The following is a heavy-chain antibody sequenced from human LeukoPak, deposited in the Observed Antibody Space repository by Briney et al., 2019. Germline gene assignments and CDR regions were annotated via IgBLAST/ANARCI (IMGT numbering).Heavy chain of an antibody. J-gene: IGHJ4*02. D-gene: IGHD3-22*01. CDR3: ARSSPHYHDSSTYDY. CDR2: IRIQGYGGTT. V-gene: IGHV3-49*04. Sequence: PGRSLRLSCSASGFTFGDYGLTWVRQAPGKGLEWIGFIRIQGYGGTTEYAASVKGRFTVSRDDFKSIAYLQMNSLKTEDTAVYYCARSSPHYHDSSTYDYWGQGALVTVSS. CDR1: GFTFGDYG.